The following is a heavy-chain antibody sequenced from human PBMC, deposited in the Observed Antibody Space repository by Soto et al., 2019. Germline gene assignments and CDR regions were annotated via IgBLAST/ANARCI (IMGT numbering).Heavy chain of an antibody. J-gene: IGHJ3*02. CDR1: GGSISSYY. CDR2: IYYSGGT. D-gene: IGHD2-15*01. V-gene: IGHV4-59*01. CDR3: ARSDRYCSGGSCYSRAAFDI. Sequence: SETLSLTCAVSGGSISSYYWSWIRQPPGKGLEWIGYIYYSGGTNYNPSLKSRVTISVDTSKNQFSLKLSSVTAADTGVYYCARSDRYCSGGSCYSRAAFDIWGQGTMVTVSS.